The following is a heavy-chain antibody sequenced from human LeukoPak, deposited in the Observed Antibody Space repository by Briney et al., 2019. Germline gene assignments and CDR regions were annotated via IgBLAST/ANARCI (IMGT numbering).Heavy chain of an antibody. J-gene: IGHJ4*02. CDR1: GFTSSSYA. V-gene: IGHV3-23*01. Sequence: GGSLRLSCAASGFTSSSYALNWVRQAPGKGLEWVATVSGSGDRMYHADSVKGRFTVSRDNSKNTIYLQMNSLRAEDTALYYCAKAAAAPGFDFWGQGTLVTVSS. CDR3: AKAAAAPGFDF. D-gene: IGHD6-13*01. CDR2: VSGSGDRM.